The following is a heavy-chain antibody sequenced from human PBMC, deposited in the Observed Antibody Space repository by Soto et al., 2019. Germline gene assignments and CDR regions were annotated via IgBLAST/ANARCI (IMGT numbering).Heavy chain of an antibody. D-gene: IGHD6-13*01. CDR1: GYTFTSYD. CDR2: MNPNSGNT. V-gene: IGHV1-8*01. CDR3: ARDKSAGTGWFDP. J-gene: IGHJ5*02. Sequence: QVQLVQSGAEVTKPGASVKVSCKASGYTFTSYDITWVLQATGQALEWMGWMNPNSGNTGYAQKFQGRVTMTRNTSMSTAYMELSSLRSEHTAVYYCARDKSAGTGWFDPWGQGTLVTVSS.